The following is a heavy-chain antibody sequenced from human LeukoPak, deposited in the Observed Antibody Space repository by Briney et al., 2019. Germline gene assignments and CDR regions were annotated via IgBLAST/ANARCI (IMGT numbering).Heavy chain of an antibody. V-gene: IGHV4/OR15-8*02. CDR2: ISLAGQT. Sequence: SETLSLTCGVSGGSLSGTNWWSWVGQPPGQGLEWIGEISLAGQTNYNPTLNCPVTMSLDKSSNKRSLHPTSVTAAGTATFYCSRISGPFCPFGYWGQGTLGIVSS. CDR3: SRISGPFCPFGY. CDR1: GGSLSGTNW. D-gene: IGHD1-26*01. J-gene: IGHJ4*02.